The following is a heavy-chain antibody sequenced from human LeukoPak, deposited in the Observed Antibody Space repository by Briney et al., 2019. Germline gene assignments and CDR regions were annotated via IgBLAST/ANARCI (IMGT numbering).Heavy chain of an antibody. V-gene: IGHV3-74*01. CDR1: GVTLSSYW. D-gene: IGHD6-13*01. Sequence: GGSLRLSCAASGVTLSSYWRRWVRQPPGKGLEWVSGINSDGSSTSYADSVKGRFTISRDNAKNTLYLEMNSLRAEDTAVYYCARGVYYFDYWGQGTLVTVSS. J-gene: IGHJ4*02. CDR3: ARGVYYFDY. CDR2: INSDGSST.